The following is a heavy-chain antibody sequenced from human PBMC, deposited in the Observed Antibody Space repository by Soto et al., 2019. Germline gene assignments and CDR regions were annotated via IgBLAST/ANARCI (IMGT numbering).Heavy chain of an antibody. V-gene: IGHV1-18*01. J-gene: IGHJ1*01. CDR1: GYTFNNYG. CDR2: ISAYNGNT. Sequence: ASVKVSCKASGYTFNNYGIHWVRQAPGQGLEWMGRISAYNGNTDYAQRLQGRVTMTTDTSTSTAYMELRSLRSDDTAVYYCAGERDVISRTSVEYFQHWGQGTLVTVSS. D-gene: IGHD2-2*01. CDR3: AGERDVISRTSVEYFQH.